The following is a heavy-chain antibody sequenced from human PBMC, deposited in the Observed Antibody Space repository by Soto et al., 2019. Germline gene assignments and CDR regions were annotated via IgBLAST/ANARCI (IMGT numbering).Heavy chain of an antibody. CDR3: ASMWGYDSSVFSLLNKQSHYYFDY. CDR2: IYYSGST. CDR1: GGSISSGGYY. Sequence: PSETLSLTCTVSGGSISSGGYYWSWIRQHPGKGLEWIGYIYYSGSTYYNPSLKSRVTISVDTSKNQFSLKLSSVTAADTAVYYCASMWGYDSSVFSLLNKQSHYYFDYWGQGTLVTVSS. D-gene: IGHD3-22*01. V-gene: IGHV4-31*03. J-gene: IGHJ4*02.